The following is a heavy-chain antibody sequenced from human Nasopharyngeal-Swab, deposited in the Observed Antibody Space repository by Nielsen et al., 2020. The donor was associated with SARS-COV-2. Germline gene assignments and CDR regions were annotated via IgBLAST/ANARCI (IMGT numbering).Heavy chain of an antibody. J-gene: IGHJ6*03. D-gene: IGHD1-1*01. CDR3: GRCAFPSTTSYYYYYYTDV. CDR1: GFTFTPFS. Sequence: GESLKISCAASGFTFTPFSMNWVRQAPGKGLEWVASISSGSTYIYYADSLKGRFTISRDNAKNSLYLQMNSLRADDTAVYYCGRCAFPSTTSYYYYYYTDVWGKGTTVTVS. CDR2: ISSGSTYI. V-gene: IGHV3-21*06.